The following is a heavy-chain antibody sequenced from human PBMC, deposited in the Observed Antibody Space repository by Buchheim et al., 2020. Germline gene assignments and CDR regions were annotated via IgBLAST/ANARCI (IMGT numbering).Heavy chain of an antibody. CDR3: ARRLYSSSWYSLYYYYYGMDV. CDR1: GFTFSTYS. D-gene: IGHD6-13*01. CDR2: IKQDGSEK. Sequence: EVQLVESGGGLVQPGGSLRLSCAASGFTFSTYSMNWVRQAPGKGLEWVANIKQDGSEKYYVDSVKGRFTISRDNAKNSLYLQMNSLRAEDTAVYYCARRLYSSSWYSLYYYYYGMDVWGQGTT. V-gene: IGHV3-7*03. J-gene: IGHJ6*02.